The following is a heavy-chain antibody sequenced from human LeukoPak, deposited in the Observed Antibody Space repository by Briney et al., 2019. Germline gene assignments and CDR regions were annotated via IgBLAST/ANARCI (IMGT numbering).Heavy chain of an antibody. CDR2: MNPNSGNT. D-gene: IGHD3-3*01. CDR3: ARGGYYDFWSGYSNNFDY. Sequence: ASVKVSCKSSGYTFTSYDINWVRQATGQGLEWVGWMNPNSGNTGYAQKFQGRVTITRNTSISTAYMELSSLRSEDTAVYYCARGGYYDFWSGYSNNFDYWGQGTLVTVSS. J-gene: IGHJ4*02. CDR1: GYTFTSYD. V-gene: IGHV1-8*03.